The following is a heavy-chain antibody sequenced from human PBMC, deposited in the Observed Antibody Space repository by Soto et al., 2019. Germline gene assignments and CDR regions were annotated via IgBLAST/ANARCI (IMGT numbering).Heavy chain of an antibody. CDR3: ARGPDSSGYFFDY. D-gene: IGHD3-22*01. CDR2: IIPIFGTA. V-gene: IGHV1-69*13. Sequence: GASVKVSCKASGGTFSSYAISWVRQAPGQGLEWMGGIIPIFGTANYAQKFQGRVTITADESTSTAYMELSSLRSGDTAVYYCARGPDSSGYFFDYWGQGTLVTVSS. CDR1: GGTFSSYA. J-gene: IGHJ4*02.